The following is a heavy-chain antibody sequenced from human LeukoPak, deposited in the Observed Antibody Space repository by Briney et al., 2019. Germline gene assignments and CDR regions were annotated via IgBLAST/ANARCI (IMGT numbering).Heavy chain of an antibody. CDR2: ISSISSYI. V-gene: IGHV3-21*04. CDR1: GFTFSRYT. Sequence: GGSLRLSCAASGFTFSRYTMNWVRQAPGKGLEWVSSISSISSYIYYADSVKGRFTISRDNAKNSLYLQMNSLRAEDTAVYYCASNYGLGAFDIWGQGTMVTVSS. D-gene: IGHD4-17*01. CDR3: ASNYGLGAFDI. J-gene: IGHJ3*02.